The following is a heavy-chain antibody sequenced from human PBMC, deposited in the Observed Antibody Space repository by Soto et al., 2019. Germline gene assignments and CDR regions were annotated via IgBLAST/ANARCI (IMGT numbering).Heavy chain of an antibody. CDR2: INANSGAT. CDR3: ARAASTDYLNLEY. V-gene: IGHV1-2*02. CDR1: GYTFTGHY. D-gene: IGHD4-17*01. Sequence: ASVKISCKASGYTFTGHYMHWVRQAPGQGLEWMGWINANSGATLDAQKFQGRVTMTRDTSIRTAYLELSRLTSDDTAVYFCARAASTDYLNLEYWGQGTLVTVSS. J-gene: IGHJ4*02.